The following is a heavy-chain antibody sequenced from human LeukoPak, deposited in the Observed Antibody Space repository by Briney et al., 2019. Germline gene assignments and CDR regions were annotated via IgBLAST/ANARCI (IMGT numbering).Heavy chain of an antibody. CDR1: GYTFTGYY. D-gene: IGHD3-16*01. V-gene: IGHV1-2*02. J-gene: IGHJ4*02. CDR2: INPNSGGT. Sequence: ASVKVSRKASGYTFTGYYMHWVRQAPGQGLEWMGWINPNSGGTNYAQKFQGRVTMTRDTSISTAYMELSRLRSDDTAVYYCARVWGYAANLNYWGQGTLVTVSS. CDR3: ARVWGYAANLNY.